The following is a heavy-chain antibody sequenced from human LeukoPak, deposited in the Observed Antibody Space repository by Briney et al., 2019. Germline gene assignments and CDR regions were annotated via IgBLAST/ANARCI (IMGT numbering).Heavy chain of an antibody. CDR3: AIEITIFGVARTGWFDP. CDR2: ISAYNGNT. J-gene: IGHJ5*02. V-gene: IGHV1-18*01. CDR1: RYTFTSYG. Sequence: ASVKVSCKASRYTFTSYGISWVRQAPGQGLEWMGWISAYNGNTNYAQKLQGRVTMTTDTSTSTAYMELRSLRSDDTAVYYCAIEITIFGVARTGWFDPWGQGSLVTVSS. D-gene: IGHD3-3*01.